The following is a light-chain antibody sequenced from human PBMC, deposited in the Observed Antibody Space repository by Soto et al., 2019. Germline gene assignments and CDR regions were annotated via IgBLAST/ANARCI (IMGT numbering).Light chain of an antibody. J-gene: IGKJ2*02. CDR1: QSVTSNY. V-gene: IGKV3-20*01. Sequence: ETVLTQSPGTLSLYPGERATLSCRASQSVTSNYLAWYQLKPGQAPRLLVYGATNRATGIPDTFRGSGSGTDFTLTSSDLEPEEFAVYYCQQYGSSPRTFGQGTKLELK. CDR2: GAT. CDR3: QQYGSSPRT.